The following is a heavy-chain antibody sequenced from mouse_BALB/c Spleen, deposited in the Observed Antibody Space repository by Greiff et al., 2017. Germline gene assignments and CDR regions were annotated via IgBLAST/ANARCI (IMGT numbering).Heavy chain of an antibody. V-gene: IGHV14-1*02. D-gene: IGHD3-1*01. CDR3: ARQLGDGAY. CDR2: IDPENGNT. J-gene: IGHJ3*01. CDR1: GFNITDYY. Sequence: VQLQQSGAELVRPGALVKLSCKASGFNITDYYMHWVKQRPEQGLEWIGWIDPENGNTIYDPKFQGKASITADTSSNTAYLQLSSLTSEDTAVYYCARQLGDGAYWGQGTLVTVSA.